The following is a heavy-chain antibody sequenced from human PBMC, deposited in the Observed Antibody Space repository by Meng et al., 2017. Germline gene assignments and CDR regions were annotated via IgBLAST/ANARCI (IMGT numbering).Heavy chain of an antibody. CDR2: IYYSGST. V-gene: IGHV4-39*07. CDR1: GGSISSRSYY. D-gene: IGHD6-19*01. J-gene: IGHJ5*02. Sequence: QESGPGLGEPSQHLSLTFPVSGGSISSRSYYWGWVRQPPGKGLEWIGSIYYSGSTYYNPSLKSRVTISVDTSKNQFSLKLSSVTAADTAVYYCASLRIAVAGINWFDPWGQGTLVTVSS. CDR3: ASLRIAVAGINWFDP.